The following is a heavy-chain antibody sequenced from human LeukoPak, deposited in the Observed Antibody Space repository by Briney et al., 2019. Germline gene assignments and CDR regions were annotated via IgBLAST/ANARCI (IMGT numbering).Heavy chain of an antibody. V-gene: IGHV4-59*01. Sequence: PSETLSLTCTVSGGSISSYYWSWIRQPPGKGLEWIGYIYYSGSTNYNPSLKSRVTISVDTSKNQFSLKLSSVTAADTAVYYCARDTGSGYYPYWYLDLWGRGTLVTVSS. CDR3: ARDTGSGYYPYWYLDL. CDR1: GGSISSYY. D-gene: IGHD3-22*01. J-gene: IGHJ2*01. CDR2: IYYSGST.